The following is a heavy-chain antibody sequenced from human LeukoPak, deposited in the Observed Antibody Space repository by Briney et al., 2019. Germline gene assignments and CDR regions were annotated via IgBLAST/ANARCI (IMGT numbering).Heavy chain of an antibody. J-gene: IGHJ6*04. D-gene: IGHD3-10*02. Sequence: PGGSLRLSCAVSGFTFSDFEMNWVRQAPGKGPEWISYIGGSGSPTYYADSVKGRFTISRDNAKNSLYLQMNSLRAEDTAVYYCAELGITMIGGVWGKGTTVTISS. V-gene: IGHV3-48*03. CDR3: AELGITMIGGV. CDR1: GFTFSDFE. CDR2: IGGSGSPT.